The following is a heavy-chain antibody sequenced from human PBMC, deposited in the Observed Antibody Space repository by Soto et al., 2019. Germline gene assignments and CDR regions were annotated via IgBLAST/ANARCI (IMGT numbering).Heavy chain of an antibody. D-gene: IGHD6-13*01. CDR1: GDSVSSNSAA. CDR2: TYYRSKWYN. V-gene: IGHV6-1*01. CDR3: ARGGLIAAAGAYYFDY. Sequence: KQSQTLSLTCAISGDSVSSNSAAWNWIRQSPSRGLEWLGRTYYRSKWYNDYAVSVKSRITINPDTSKNQFSLQLNSVTPEDTAVYYCARGGLIAAAGAYYFDYWGQGTLVTVSS. J-gene: IGHJ4*02.